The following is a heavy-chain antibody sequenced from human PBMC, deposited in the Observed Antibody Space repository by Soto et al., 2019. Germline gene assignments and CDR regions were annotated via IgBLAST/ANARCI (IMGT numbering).Heavy chain of an antibody. Sequence: EVQLVESGGGLVKPGGSLRLSCAASGFTFSSYSMNWVRQAPGKGLEWVSSISSSSSYIYYAASVKGRFTISRDNAKNSLYLQMNSLRAEDTAVYYCARWYYYDSSGYYQTTYAFEIWGQGTMVTVSS. J-gene: IGHJ3*02. CDR1: GFTFSSYS. D-gene: IGHD3-22*01. CDR2: ISSSSSYI. V-gene: IGHV3-21*01. CDR3: ARWYYYDSSGYYQTTYAFEI.